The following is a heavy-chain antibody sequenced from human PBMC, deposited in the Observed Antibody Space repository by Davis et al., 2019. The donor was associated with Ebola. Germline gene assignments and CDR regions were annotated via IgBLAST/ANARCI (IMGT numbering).Heavy chain of an antibody. CDR3: AREVGWFGELLFLGIIDY. J-gene: IGHJ4*02. D-gene: IGHD3-10*01. CDR1: GGSINSGDYY. Sequence: SETLSLTCTVSGGSINSGDYYWSWIRQPPGKGLEWIGYIYYSGSTYYNPSLKSRVTISVDTSKNQFSLKLSSVTAADTAVYYCAREVGWFGELLFLGIIDYWGQGTLVTVSS. CDR2: IYYSGST. V-gene: IGHV4-30-4*01.